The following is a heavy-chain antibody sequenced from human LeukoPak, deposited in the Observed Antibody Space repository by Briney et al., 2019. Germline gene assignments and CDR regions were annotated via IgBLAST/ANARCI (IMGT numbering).Heavy chain of an antibody. J-gene: IGHJ5*02. V-gene: IGHV3-11*01. CDR3: ARWGAHCGGDCYNNWFDP. Sequence: GGSLRLSCAASALTFSDYYMSWIRQAPGKGLEWVSYISSLGSTIHYAGSVRGRFTISRDNAKNSLYLQMNNLRAEDTAVYYCARWGAHCGGDCYNNWFDPWGQGTLVTVSS. CDR2: ISSLGSTI. CDR1: ALTFSDYY. D-gene: IGHD2-21*02.